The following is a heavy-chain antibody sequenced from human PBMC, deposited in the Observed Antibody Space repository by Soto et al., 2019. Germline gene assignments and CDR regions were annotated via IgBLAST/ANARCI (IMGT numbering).Heavy chain of an antibody. CDR1: GFSLNTSGLG. D-gene: IGHD4-17*01. CDR2: IYWDDDQ. V-gene: IGHV2-5*02. J-gene: IGHJ4*02. CDR3: VHSSADSGDYEDRFDY. Sequence: SGPTLVNPTQTLTLTCTFSGFSLNTSGLGVGWIRQPPGKALEWLAVIYWDDDQRYRPSLKSRLSITKDTSKYQVVLTLTNMEPVDTATYYCVHSSADSGDYEDRFDYWGQGTLVTVSS.